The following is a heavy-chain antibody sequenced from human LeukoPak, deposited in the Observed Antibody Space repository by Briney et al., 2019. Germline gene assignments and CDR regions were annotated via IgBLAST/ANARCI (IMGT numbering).Heavy chain of an antibody. CDR2: IFSTGIT. CDR1: GGSVNNYY. CDR3: ARGGLFAFDI. V-gene: IGHV4-59*02. J-gene: IGHJ3*02. Sequence: SETLSLTCTISGGSVNNYYWSWIRQSPEKGLELIGYIFSTGITNYNPSLKSRVAISVDTSRNQFSLRLTSVTAADTAIFYCARGGLFAFDIWGQGTTVIVSS.